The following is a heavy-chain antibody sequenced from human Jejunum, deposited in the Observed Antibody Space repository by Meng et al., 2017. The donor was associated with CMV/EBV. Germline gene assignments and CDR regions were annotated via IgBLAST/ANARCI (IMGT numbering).Heavy chain of an antibody. V-gene: IGHV3-30*02. CDR1: TFRSYG. CDR3: ARDRLYTNYVPAFDY. CDR2: VRYDGGNT. D-gene: IGHD4-11*01. Sequence: TFRSYGLHWVRQAPGEGLEWVAFVRYDGGNTFYADSVEGRFIISRDDSNNALYLQMNSLRADDTAVYYCARDRLYTNYVPAFDYWGQGTLVTVSS. J-gene: IGHJ4*02.